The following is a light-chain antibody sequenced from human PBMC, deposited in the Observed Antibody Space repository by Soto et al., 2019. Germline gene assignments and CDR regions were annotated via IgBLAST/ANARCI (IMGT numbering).Light chain of an antibody. CDR2: DAS. J-gene: IGKJ1*01. CDR3: EHGWT. V-gene: IGKV1-5*01. Sequence: DIPMTQSPSTLSASVGDRVTITCRASQSINKWLAWYQQKPGKAPKFLIYDASSLKSGVPSRFSGSGSDTEFTLTISSLQPDDFATYFCEHGWTFGQGTKVEMK. CDR1: QSINKW.